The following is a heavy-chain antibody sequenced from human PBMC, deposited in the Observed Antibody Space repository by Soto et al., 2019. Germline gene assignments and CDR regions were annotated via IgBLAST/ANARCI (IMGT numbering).Heavy chain of an antibody. Sequence: GSLRLSCAASGFTFSSYAMSWVRQAPGKGLEWVSAISGSGGSTYYADSVKGRFTISRDNSKNTLYLQMNSLRAEDTAVYYCAKDRRSGYLRAASMDVWGQGTTVTVSS. CDR3: AKDRRSGYLRAASMDV. J-gene: IGHJ6*02. D-gene: IGHD3-3*01. CDR2: ISGSGGST. CDR1: GFTFSSYA. V-gene: IGHV3-23*01.